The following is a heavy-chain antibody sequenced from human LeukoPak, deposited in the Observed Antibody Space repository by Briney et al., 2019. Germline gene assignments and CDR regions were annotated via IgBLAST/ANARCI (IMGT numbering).Heavy chain of an antibody. J-gene: IGHJ3*02. V-gene: IGHV3-11*06. D-gene: IGHD2-2*01. CDR1: GSTFSDYY. CDR3: ARDGTLGYCSSTSCYPHDAFDI. CDR2: ISSSSSYT. Sequence: GGSLRLSCAASGSTFSDYYMSWIRQAPGKGLEWVSYISSSSSYTNYADSVKGRFTISRDNAKNSLYLQMNSLRAEDTAVYYCARDGTLGYCSSTSCYPHDAFDIWGQGTMVTVSS.